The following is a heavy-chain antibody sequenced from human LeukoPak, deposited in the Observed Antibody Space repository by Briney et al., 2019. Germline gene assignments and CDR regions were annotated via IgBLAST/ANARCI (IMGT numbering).Heavy chain of an antibody. CDR3: ARGLEVVVAATFHYGMDV. CDR1: GGSFSGYY. Sequence: PSETLSLTCAVYGGSFSGYYWSWIRQPPGKGLEWIGEINHSGSTNYNPSLKNRVTISVDTSKNQFSLKLSSVTAADTAVYYCARGLEVVVAATFHYGMDVWGKGTTVTVSS. D-gene: IGHD2-15*01. CDR2: INHSGST. J-gene: IGHJ6*04. V-gene: IGHV4-34*01.